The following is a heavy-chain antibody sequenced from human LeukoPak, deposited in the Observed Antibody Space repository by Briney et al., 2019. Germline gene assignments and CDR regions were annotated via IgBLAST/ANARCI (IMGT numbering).Heavy chain of an antibody. Sequence: GGSLRLSCAASGFTLSRYSMPWVRQAPGKGLEWISFIIGSSIYIYYADSVKGRFTISRDNAKNSLFLQMNSLRAEDTAVYYCARGEYGSGSDHIDYWGQRTLGTVSS. CDR2: IIGSSIYI. J-gene: IGHJ4*02. CDR1: GFTLSRYS. V-gene: IGHV3-21*01. D-gene: IGHD3-10*01. CDR3: ARGEYGSGSDHIDY.